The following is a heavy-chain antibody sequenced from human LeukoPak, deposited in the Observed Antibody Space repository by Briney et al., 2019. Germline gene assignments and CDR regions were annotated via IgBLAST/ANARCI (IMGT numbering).Heavy chain of an antibody. Sequence: PGGTLRLSCAASGFTFSSYGMSWVRQAPGKGLEWVSAISGSGGSTYYADSVKGRFTISRDNSKNTLYLQMNSLRAEDTAVYYCAKTTARYYYYYMDVWGKGTTVTISS. CDR1: GFTFSSYG. V-gene: IGHV3-23*01. CDR3: AKTTARYYYYYMDV. D-gene: IGHD4-17*01. CDR2: ISGSGGST. J-gene: IGHJ6*03.